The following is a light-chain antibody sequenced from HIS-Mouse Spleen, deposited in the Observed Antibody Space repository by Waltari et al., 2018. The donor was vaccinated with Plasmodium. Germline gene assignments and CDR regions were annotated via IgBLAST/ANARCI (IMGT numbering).Light chain of an antibody. J-gene: IGKJ3*01. CDR2: GAS. Sequence: DIVMTQSPATLSVSPGERATLSFRASQSVSSNLAWYQQKPGQAPRPLIYGASTRANGIPARFSGSGSGTEFTLTISSLQSEDFAVYYCQQYNNWSFTFGPGTKVDIK. CDR3: QQYNNWSFT. V-gene: IGKV3-15*01. CDR1: QSVSSN.